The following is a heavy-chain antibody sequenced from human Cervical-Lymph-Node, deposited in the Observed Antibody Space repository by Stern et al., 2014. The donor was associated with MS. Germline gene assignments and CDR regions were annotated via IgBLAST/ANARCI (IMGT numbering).Heavy chain of an antibody. CDR1: GFTFDDYA. CDR2: ISWNSGTI. V-gene: IGHV3-9*01. J-gene: IGHJ4*02. Sequence: VQLVESGGGLVQPGRSLRLSCAASGFTFDDYAMHWVRQAPGKGLAWVSGISWNSGTIGYADSVKGRFAISRDNAKNSLYLQMNSLRTEDTALYYCVKDISWGGLRHFEYWGQGTLVTVSS. CDR3: VKDISWGGLRHFEY. D-gene: IGHD4-17*01.